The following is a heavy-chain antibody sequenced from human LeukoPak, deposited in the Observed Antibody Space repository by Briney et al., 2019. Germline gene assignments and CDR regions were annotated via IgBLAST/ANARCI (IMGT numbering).Heavy chain of an antibody. CDR3: ARARFGTAGADY. CDR2: RKIDGSDK. CDR1: VFTFSIHW. V-gene: IGHV3-7*03. J-gene: IGHJ4*02. Sequence: GGSLRLSCAASVFTFSIHWMIWVRQAAGDGLEWMANRKIDGSDKYYVDSVKGRFSISRDNDKNSLYLQINSLRTEDTAVYYCARARFGTAGADYWGQGPLVTVSS. D-gene: IGHD1-1*01.